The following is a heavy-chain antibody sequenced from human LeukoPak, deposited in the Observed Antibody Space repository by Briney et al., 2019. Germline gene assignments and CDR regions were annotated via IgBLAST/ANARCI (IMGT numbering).Heavy chain of an antibody. Sequence: PGGSLRLSCAASGFTFSSYAMSWVRQAPGKGREWVSAISGSGGSTYYADSVKGRFTISRDNSKNTLYLQMNSLRAEDTAVYYCAKDLEHSSSSAYYYYGMDVWGQGTTVTVSS. D-gene: IGHD6-6*01. V-gene: IGHV3-23*01. CDR2: ISGSGGST. CDR1: GFTFSSYA. CDR3: AKDLEHSSSSAYYYYGMDV. J-gene: IGHJ6*02.